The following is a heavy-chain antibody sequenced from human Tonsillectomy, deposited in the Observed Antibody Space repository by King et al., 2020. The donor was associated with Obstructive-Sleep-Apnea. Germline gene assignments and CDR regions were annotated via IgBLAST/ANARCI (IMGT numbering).Heavy chain of an antibody. CDR3: ARGGDYGDYRTAVGADY. D-gene: IGHD4-17*01. CDR1: GGSISSGAYS. Sequence: QLQESGPGLVKPSQTLSLTCAVSGGSISSGAYSWSWIRPPPGKGLEWIGYIYYRGSTYYNPSLKMRVTISVDTSKNQVSLKLSSVTAADTAVYYCARGGDYGDYRTAVGADYWGQGTLVTVSS. CDR2: IYYRGST. J-gene: IGHJ4*02. V-gene: IGHV4-30-4*07.